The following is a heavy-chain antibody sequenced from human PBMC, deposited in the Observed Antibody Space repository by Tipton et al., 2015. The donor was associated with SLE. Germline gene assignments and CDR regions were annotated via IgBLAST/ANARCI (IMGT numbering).Heavy chain of an antibody. Sequence: TLSLTCTVSGGSISSGSYYWSWIRQPAGKGLEWIGRIYTSGSTNYNPSLKSRVTISVDTSKNQFSLKLSSVTAADTAVYYCARKEDGYNYYYYYYYMDVWGKGTTVTVSS. CDR1: GGSISSGSYY. CDR3: ARKEDGYNYYYYYYYMDV. V-gene: IGHV4-61*02. D-gene: IGHD5-24*01. J-gene: IGHJ6*03. CDR2: IYTSGST.